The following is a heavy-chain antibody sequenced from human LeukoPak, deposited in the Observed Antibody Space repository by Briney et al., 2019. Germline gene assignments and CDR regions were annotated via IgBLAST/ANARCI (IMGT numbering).Heavy chain of an antibody. J-gene: IGHJ4*02. CDR1: GGTFSSYA. V-gene: IGHV1-69*13. CDR3: ATSVDGLVTIRTYFEH. Sequence: ASVEVSCKASGGTFSSYAISWVRQAPGQGLEWMGGIIPIFGTANYAQKFQGRVTITADESTSTAYMELSGLRSEDTAVYYCATSVDGLVTIRTYFEHWGQGTLITVSS. CDR2: IIPIFGTA. D-gene: IGHD2/OR15-2a*01.